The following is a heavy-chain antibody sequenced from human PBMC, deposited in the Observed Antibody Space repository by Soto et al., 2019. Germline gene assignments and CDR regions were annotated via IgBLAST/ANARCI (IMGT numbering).Heavy chain of an antibody. V-gene: IGHV4-34*01. J-gene: IGHJ3*02. D-gene: IGHD5-12*01. Sequence: LSLTCAVYGGSFSGYYWSWIRQPPGKGLEWIGEINHSGSTNYNPSLKSRVTISVDTSKNQFSLKLSSVTAADTAVYYCARGPRGPAAFDIWGQGTMVTVSS. CDR3: ARGPRGPAAFDI. CDR1: GGSFSGYY. CDR2: INHSGST.